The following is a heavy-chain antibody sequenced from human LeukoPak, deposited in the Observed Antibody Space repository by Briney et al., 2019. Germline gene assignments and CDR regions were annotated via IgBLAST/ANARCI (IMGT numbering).Heavy chain of an antibody. D-gene: IGHD3-22*01. CDR3: ARHAMRTYDSSGYYLY. J-gene: IGHJ4*02. CDR2: IYYSGST. CDR1: GGSISSCSYY. Sequence: SETLSLTCTVSGGSISSCSYYWGWIRQPPGKGLEWIGSIYYSGSTYYNPSLKSRVTISVDTSKNQFSLKLSSVTAADTAVYYCARHAMRTYDSSGYYLYWGQGTLVTVSS. V-gene: IGHV4-39*01.